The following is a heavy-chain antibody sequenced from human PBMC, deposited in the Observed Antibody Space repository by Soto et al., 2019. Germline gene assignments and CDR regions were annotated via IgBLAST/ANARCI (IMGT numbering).Heavy chain of an antibody. Sequence: VQLVESGGGVVQPGRSLRLSCAASGFTFSSYGMHWVRQAPGRGLGWGAVIWYDGSNKYYADSVKGRFTISRDNSKNTLYLQMNSLRAEDTAVYYCARGNSRYSSSWYSVLGYWGQGTLVTVSS. CDR1: GFTFSSYG. J-gene: IGHJ4*02. CDR3: ARGNSRYSSSWYSVLGY. V-gene: IGHV3-33*01. CDR2: IWYDGSNK. D-gene: IGHD6-13*01.